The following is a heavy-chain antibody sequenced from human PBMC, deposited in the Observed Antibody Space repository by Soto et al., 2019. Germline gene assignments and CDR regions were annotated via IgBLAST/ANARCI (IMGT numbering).Heavy chain of an antibody. D-gene: IGHD4-17*01. CDR2: ISSSSSTI. J-gene: IGHJ6*02. CDR1: GFTFSSYS. Sequence: PGGSLRLSCAASGFTFSSYSMNWVRQAPGKGLEWVSYISSSSSTIYYADSVKGRFTISRDNAKNSLYLQMNSLRDEDTAVYYCARDRDYGDYYYYYGMDVWGQGTTVTVSS. CDR3: ARDRDYGDYYYYYGMDV. V-gene: IGHV3-48*02.